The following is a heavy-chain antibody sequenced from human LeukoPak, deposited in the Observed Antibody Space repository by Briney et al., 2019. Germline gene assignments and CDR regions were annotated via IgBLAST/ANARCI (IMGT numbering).Heavy chain of an antibody. Sequence: AETLSLTCTVSDGSISNYYWSWIRQPAGKGLEWIGRIYTSGTTNYNPSLKSRVTMSVDTSKNHFSLNLDSVTAADTAVYYCARDVRRSSSSANSYYYYMDVWGKGTTVTVSS. D-gene: IGHD6-6*01. CDR1: DGSISNYY. V-gene: IGHV4-4*07. CDR2: IYTSGTT. J-gene: IGHJ6*03. CDR3: ARDVRRSSSSANSYYYYMDV.